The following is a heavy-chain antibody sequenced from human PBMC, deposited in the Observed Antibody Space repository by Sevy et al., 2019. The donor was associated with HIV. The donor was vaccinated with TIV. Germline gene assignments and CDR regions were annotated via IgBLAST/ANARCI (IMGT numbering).Heavy chain of an antibody. CDR3: VRDQWFGEPTYVFDT. Sequence: GGSLRLSCAAPGSTFSSYAIHWVRQAPGEGVEWVAVISYDGNKEYYSDSVRGRFTISRDNSRNTVSLQMNSLRTEDTAVYYCVRDQWFGEPTYVFDTWGQGTLVTVSS. J-gene: IGHJ4*02. D-gene: IGHD3-10*01. V-gene: IGHV3-30-3*01. CDR2: ISYDGNKE. CDR1: GSTFSSYA.